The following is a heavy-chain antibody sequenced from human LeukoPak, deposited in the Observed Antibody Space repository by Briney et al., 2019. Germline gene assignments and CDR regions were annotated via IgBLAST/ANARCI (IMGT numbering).Heavy chain of an antibody. CDR3: ARSSANYYDSSGYYYVPPYYFDY. Sequence: SETLSLTCTVSGGSISSSSYYWGWIRQPPGKGLEWIGSICYSGSTYYNPSLKSRVTISVDTSKNQFSLKLSSVTAADTAVYYCARSSANYYDSSGYYYVPPYYFDYWGQGTLVTVSS. CDR1: GGSISSSSYY. J-gene: IGHJ4*02. D-gene: IGHD3-22*01. CDR2: ICYSGST. V-gene: IGHV4-39*01.